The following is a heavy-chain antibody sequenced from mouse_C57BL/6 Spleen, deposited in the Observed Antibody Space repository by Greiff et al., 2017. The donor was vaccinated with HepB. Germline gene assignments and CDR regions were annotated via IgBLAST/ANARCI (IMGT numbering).Heavy chain of an antibody. J-gene: IGHJ4*01. CDR1: GYTFTSYW. CDR2: IDPSDSYT. V-gene: IGHV1-50*01. CDR3: ARGGVQPMDY. Sequence: QVQLQQPGAELVKPGASVKLSCKASGYTFTSYWMQWVKQRPGQGLEWIGEIDPSDSYTNYNQKFKGKATLTVDTSSSTAYMQLSSLTSEDSAVYYCARGGVQPMDYWGQGTSVTVSS.